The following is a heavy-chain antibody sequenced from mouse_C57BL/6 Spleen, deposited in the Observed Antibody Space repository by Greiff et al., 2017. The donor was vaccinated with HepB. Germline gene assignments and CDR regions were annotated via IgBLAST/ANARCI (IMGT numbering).Heavy chain of an antibody. Sequence: VKLMESGPELVKPGASVKISCKASGYAFSSSWMNWVKQRPGKGLEWIGRIYPGDGDTNYNGKFKGKATLTADKSSRTAYMQLSSLTSEDSAVYFCARAYYSNGYYAMDYWGQGTSVTVSS. V-gene: IGHV1-82*01. D-gene: IGHD2-5*01. CDR2: IYPGDGDT. CDR1: GYAFSSSW. J-gene: IGHJ4*01. CDR3: ARAYYSNGYYAMDY.